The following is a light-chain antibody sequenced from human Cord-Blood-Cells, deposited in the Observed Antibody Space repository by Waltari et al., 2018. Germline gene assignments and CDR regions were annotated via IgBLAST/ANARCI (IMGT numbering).Light chain of an antibody. CDR3: QQRSNWPPLT. CDR2: DAS. Sequence: EIVLTQSPATLSLSPGERATLSCRASQSVSSYLAWYQQKPGQAPRLLIYDASNRATGIPGRFSGSGSRTDFTLTISSLEPEDFAVYYCQQRSNWPPLTFGGGTKVEIK. V-gene: IGKV3-11*01. J-gene: IGKJ4*01. CDR1: QSVSSY.